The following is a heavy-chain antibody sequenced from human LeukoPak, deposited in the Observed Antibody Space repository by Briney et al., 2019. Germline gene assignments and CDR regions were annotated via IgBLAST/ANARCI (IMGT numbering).Heavy chain of an antibody. J-gene: IGHJ6*03. V-gene: IGHV4-59*08. CDR1: GGSIGTYY. CDR3: ARHIGGGIEDMDV. CDR2: IYVTGN. D-gene: IGHD3-16*02. Sequence: SGTLSLTCTVSGGSIGTYYWSWVRQSPGKRLEWIGYIYVTGNRYNPYLQSRVTISVDTSRNQFFLKMSSVTAADTAVYYCARHIGGGIEDMDVWGKGTKVTVSS.